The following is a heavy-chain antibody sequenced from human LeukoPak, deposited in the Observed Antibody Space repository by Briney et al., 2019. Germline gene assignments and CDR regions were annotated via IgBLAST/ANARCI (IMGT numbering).Heavy chain of an antibody. CDR2: ISWNSGSI. V-gene: IGHV3-9*01. D-gene: IGHD3-22*01. CDR3: AKSLSGDSSGYYSSPLDY. CDR1: GFTFDDYA. Sequence: PGGSLRLSCAASGFTFDDYAMHWVRQAPGKGLDWVSGISWNSGSIGYADSVKGRFTISRDNAKNSLYLQMNSLRAEDTALYYCAKSLSGDSSGYYSSPLDYWGQGTLVTVSS. J-gene: IGHJ4*02.